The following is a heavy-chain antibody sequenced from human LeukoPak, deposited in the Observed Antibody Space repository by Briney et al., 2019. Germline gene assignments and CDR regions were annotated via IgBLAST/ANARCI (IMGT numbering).Heavy chain of an antibody. CDR2: ISAYNGNT. Sequence: ASVKVSCKASGYTFTSYGISWVRQAPGQGLEWMGWISAYNGNTNYAQKLQGRVTMTTDTSTSTAYMELRSLRSDDTAVYYCARTPRSIQLWLESAFDIWGQGTMVTVSS. J-gene: IGHJ3*02. CDR3: ARTPRSIQLWLESAFDI. V-gene: IGHV1-18*01. D-gene: IGHD5-18*01. CDR1: GYTFTSYG.